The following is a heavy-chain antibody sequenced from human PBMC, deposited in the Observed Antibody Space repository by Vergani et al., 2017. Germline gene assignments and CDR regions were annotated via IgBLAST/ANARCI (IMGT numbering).Heavy chain of an antibody. V-gene: IGHV1-69*04. CDR1: GYTLTELS. D-gene: IGHD1-26*01. CDR2: IIPILGIA. Sequence: QVQLVQSGAEVKKPGASVKVSCKVSGYTLTELSMHWVRQAPGKGLEWMGRIIPILGIANYAQKFQGRVTITADKSTSTAYMELSSLRSEDTAVYYCAREPPSGSYYSHDAFDIWGQGTMVTVSS. CDR3: AREPPSGSYYSHDAFDI. J-gene: IGHJ3*02.